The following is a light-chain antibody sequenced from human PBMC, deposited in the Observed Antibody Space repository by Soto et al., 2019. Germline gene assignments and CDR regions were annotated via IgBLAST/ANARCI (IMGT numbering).Light chain of an antibody. J-gene: IGKJ2*01. CDR1: QSISSW. CDR2: KAS. CDR3: QQYNSYPYT. V-gene: IGKV1-5*03. Sequence: DIQMTQSPSTLSASVGDRVTITCRASQSISSWLAWYQQKPGKAPKLLIYKASSLESGLTSRLSGSGSGTDSTLPISSLLPDGFATFYCQQYNSYPYTFGQGTKLEIK.